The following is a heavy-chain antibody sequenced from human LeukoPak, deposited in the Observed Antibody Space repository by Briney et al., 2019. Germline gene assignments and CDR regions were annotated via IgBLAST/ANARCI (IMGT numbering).Heavy chain of an antibody. CDR1: GGSISSTTYY. J-gene: IGHJ5*02. CDR3: ARRLYSNDQAGWFDP. D-gene: IGHD6-13*01. CDR2: ISYSGST. Sequence: SETLSLTCIVSGGSISSTTYYWGWIRQPPGKGLEWIGTISYSGSTYYNPSLQSRVTISVDTSKTQFSLKLSSVTAADTAVYYCARRLYSNDQAGWFDPWGQGTLVSVSS. V-gene: IGHV4-39*01.